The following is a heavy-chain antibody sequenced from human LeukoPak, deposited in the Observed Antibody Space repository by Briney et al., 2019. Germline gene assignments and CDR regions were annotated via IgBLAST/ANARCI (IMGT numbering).Heavy chain of an antibody. CDR3: ARVAYYYDSSEDWFDP. V-gene: IGHV4-38-2*01. J-gene: IGHJ5*02. CDR2: IYHSGST. D-gene: IGHD3-22*01. Sequence: PSETLSLTCAVSGYPISSGYYWGWIRQPPGKGLEWIGSIYHSGSTYYNPSLKSRVTISVDTSKNQFSLKLSSVTAADTAVYYCARVAYYYDSSEDWFDPWGQGTLVTVSS. CDR1: GYPISSGYY.